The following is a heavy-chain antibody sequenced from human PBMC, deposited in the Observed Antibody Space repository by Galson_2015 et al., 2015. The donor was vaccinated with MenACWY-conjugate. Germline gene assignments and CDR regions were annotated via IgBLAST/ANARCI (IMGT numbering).Heavy chain of an antibody. CDR3: AKRNSGVVMSTFDY. V-gene: IGHV3-23*01. Sequence: SLRLSCAASGFTFSSYGMSWVRQAPGKGLEWVSSVSDDGSQIYYVDSVKGRFTISRDNSKNTLYLQMNSLRAEDTAVYYCAKRNSGVVMSTFDYRGQGTLVTVSS. D-gene: IGHD3-3*01. J-gene: IGHJ4*02. CDR2: VSDDGSQI. CDR1: GFTFSSYG.